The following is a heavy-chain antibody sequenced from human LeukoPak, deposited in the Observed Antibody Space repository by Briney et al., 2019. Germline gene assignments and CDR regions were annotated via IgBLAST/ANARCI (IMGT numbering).Heavy chain of an antibody. Sequence: SETLSLTCAVSAVSINSHYWGWLRQPPGQGLQWIGDIYYTGKNNYNPSLKSRVTISLDTSKDHLSLNLTSVLAADTAIYFCVRRDSGWNYFDYWGQGILVTVSS. CDR2: IYYTGKN. V-gene: IGHV4-59*08. J-gene: IGHJ4*02. CDR3: VRRDSGWNYFDY. CDR1: AVSINSHY. D-gene: IGHD5-12*01.